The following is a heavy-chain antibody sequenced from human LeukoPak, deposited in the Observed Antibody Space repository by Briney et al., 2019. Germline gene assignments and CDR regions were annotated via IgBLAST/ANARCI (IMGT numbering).Heavy chain of an antibody. CDR3: ALEAYTYGLDWFDP. CDR1: GFTFSSYS. CDR2: ISSSSSYI. D-gene: IGHD5-18*01. J-gene: IGHJ5*02. Sequence: SGGSLRLSCAASGFTFSSYSMNWVRQAPGKGLEWVSSISSSSSYIYYADSEKGRFTISRDNAKNSLYLQMNSLRVEDTSVYYCALEAYTYGLDWFDPWGQGTRVIVSS. V-gene: IGHV3-21*01.